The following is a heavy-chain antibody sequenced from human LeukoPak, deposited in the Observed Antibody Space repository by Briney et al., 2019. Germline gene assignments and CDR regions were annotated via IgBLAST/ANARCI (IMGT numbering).Heavy chain of an antibody. CDR2: INHSGST. D-gene: IGHD3-22*01. CDR1: GGSFSGYY. CDR3: ARFYYDSSGYYSNNWFDP. Sequence: KPSETLSLTCAVYGGSFSGYYWSWIRQPPGKGLEWIGEINHSGSTNYNPSLKSRVTISVDTSKNQFSLKLSSVTAADTAVYYCARFYYDSSGYYSNNWFDPWGQGTLVTVSS. J-gene: IGHJ5*02. V-gene: IGHV4-34*01.